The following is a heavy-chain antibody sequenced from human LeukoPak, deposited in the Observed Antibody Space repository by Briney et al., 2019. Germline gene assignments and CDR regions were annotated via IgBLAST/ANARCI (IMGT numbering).Heavy chain of an antibody. CDR3: VRVAYCGANCYYYVDS. CDR1: GYTFTDHY. V-gene: IGHV1-2*02. D-gene: IGHD2-21*02. CDR2: INPKTGAT. Sequence: ASVKVSCKASGYTFTDHYMHWVRQALGQGLEWMGFINPKTGATRYAQKFQGSITVTRDTSVNTAYMELSGLGPDDTAMYYCVRVAYCGANCYYYVDSWGQGTLVTVSS. J-gene: IGHJ4*02.